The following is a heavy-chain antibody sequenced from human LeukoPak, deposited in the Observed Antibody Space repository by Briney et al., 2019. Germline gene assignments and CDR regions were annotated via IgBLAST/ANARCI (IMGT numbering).Heavy chain of an antibody. D-gene: IGHD6-13*01. CDR1: GGSISSSSYY. J-gene: IGHJ6*02. CDR3: ARLVAAAPYYGMDV. V-gene: IGHV4-39*01. CDR2: IYYSGNT. Sequence: SETLSLTCTVSGGSISSSSYYWGWIRQPPGKGLEWIGSIYYSGNTYYNPSLKSRVTISVDTSKNQFSLKLSSVTAADTAVYYCARLVAAAPYYGMDVWGQGTTVTVSS.